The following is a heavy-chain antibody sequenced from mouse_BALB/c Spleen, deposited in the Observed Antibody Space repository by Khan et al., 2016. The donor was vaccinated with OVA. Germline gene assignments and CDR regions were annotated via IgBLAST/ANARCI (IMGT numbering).Heavy chain of an antibody. CDR1: GFSLTSYG. V-gene: IGHV2-9*02. J-gene: IGHJ2*01. CDR2: IWAGGST. Sequence: QVQLKESGPGLVAPSQSLSITCTVSGFSLTSYGVHWVRQPPGKGLEWLGVIWAGGSTNYNSALMSRLCISKDNSKSQVFLKMNRLQSDGTAMYYCARLEDMWGQGTTLTVSS. CDR3: ARLEDM.